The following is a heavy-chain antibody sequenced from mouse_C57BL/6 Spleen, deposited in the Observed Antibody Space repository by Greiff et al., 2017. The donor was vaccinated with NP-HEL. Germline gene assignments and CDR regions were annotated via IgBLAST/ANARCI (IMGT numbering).Heavy chain of an antibody. J-gene: IGHJ2*01. CDR2: IYPGSGNT. CDR1: GYTFTDYY. CDR3: ARGYYYGSSPGYFDY. D-gene: IGHD1-1*01. Sequence: VQLQQSGAELVRPGASVKLSCKASGYTFTDYYINWVKQRPGQGLEWIARIYPGSGNTYYNEKFKGKATLTAEKSSSTAYMQLSSLTSEDSAVYFCARGYYYGSSPGYFDYWGQGTTLTVSS. V-gene: IGHV1-76*01.